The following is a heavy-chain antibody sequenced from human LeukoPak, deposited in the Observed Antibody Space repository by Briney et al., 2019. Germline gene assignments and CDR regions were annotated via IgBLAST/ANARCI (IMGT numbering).Heavy chain of an antibody. D-gene: IGHD6-13*01. V-gene: IGHV3-30*02. CDR3: AKELAAAGPFGY. J-gene: IGHJ4*02. CDR2: IRYDGSNK. CDR1: GFTFSSYS. Sequence: PGGSLRLSCSASGFTFSSYSMNWVRQAPGKGLEWVAFIRYDGSNKYYADSVKGRFTISRDNSKNTLYLQMNSLRAEDTAVYYCAKELAAAGPFGYWGQGTLVTVSS.